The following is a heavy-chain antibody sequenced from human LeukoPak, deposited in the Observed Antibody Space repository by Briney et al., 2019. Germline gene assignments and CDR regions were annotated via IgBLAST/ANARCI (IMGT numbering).Heavy chain of an antibody. CDR1: GYTFTSYD. V-gene: IGHV1-69*13. CDR2: IIPIFGTA. CDR3: HADKPMVRGVIIEDPGDY. Sequence: GASVKVSCKASGYTFTSYDISWVRQAPGQGLEWMGGIIPIFGTANYAQKFQGRVTITADESTSTAYMELSSLRSEDTAVYYCHADKPMVRGVIIEDPGDYWGQGTLVTVSS. D-gene: IGHD3-10*01. J-gene: IGHJ4*02.